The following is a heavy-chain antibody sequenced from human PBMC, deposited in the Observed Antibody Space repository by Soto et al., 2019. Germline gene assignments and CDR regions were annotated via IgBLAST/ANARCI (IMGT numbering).Heavy chain of an antibody. Sequence: ASVKVSCKASGYTFTSYGISWVRQAPGQGLEWMGWISAYNGNTNYAQKLQGRVTMTTDTSTSTAYMELRSLRSDDTAVYYCARGRLRYCSGGSCYSIRYYYYGMDVWGQGTTVTVSS. V-gene: IGHV1-18*01. CDR2: ISAYNGNT. D-gene: IGHD2-15*01. CDR3: ARGRLRYCSGGSCYSIRYYYYGMDV. CDR1: GYTFTSYG. J-gene: IGHJ6*02.